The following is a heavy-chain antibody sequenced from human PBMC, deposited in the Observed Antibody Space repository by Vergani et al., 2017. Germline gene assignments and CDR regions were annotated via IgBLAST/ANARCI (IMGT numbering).Heavy chain of an antibody. CDR2: IYHSWST. Sequence: QVQLQESGPGLVKPSGTLSLTCAVSGGPISSSNWWSWVRQPPGKGLEWIGEIYHSWSTNYNPSLKSRVTISVDKSKNRFSLKLSAVTAADTAVYYCARGGAVYDYVWGSYRPGPYYFDYWGQGTLVTVSS. J-gene: IGHJ4*02. CDR1: GGPISSSNW. V-gene: IGHV4-4*02. D-gene: IGHD3-16*02. CDR3: ARGGAVYDYVWGSYRPGPYYFDY.